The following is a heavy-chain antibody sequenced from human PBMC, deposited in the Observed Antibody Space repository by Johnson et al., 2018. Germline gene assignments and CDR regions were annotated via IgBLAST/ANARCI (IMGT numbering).Heavy chain of an antibody. D-gene: IGHD2-2*01. V-gene: IGHV3-74*01. CDR3: AKLLEPIPATMLKYNSDGFDV. J-gene: IGHJ3*01. Sequence: VQLQESGGGLVQPGGSXRLSCAASGFTFSSYWMHWVRKAPGKGLVWVSRIISDGSSTSYADSVKGRFTIPTANAKNSLYLQMDSLRIEETAMYFCAKLLEPIPATMLKYNSDGFDVWGQGTMVTVS. CDR1: GFTFSSYW. CDR2: IISDGSST.